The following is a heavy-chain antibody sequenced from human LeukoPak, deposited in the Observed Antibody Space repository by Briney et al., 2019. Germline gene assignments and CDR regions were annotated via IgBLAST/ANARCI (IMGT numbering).Heavy chain of an antibody. V-gene: IGHV3-48*01. Sequence: PGGSLRLSCAASGFTFSSYSMNWVRQAPGKGLEWVSYISSGSSSSIYYADSVKGRFTISRDNSKSTLYIQMNSLRAEDTAVYYCARAKPKNMVRGLIMRRESRYYFDYWGRGTLVTVSS. D-gene: IGHD3-10*01. CDR1: GFTFSSYS. J-gene: IGHJ4*02. CDR2: ISSGSSSSI. CDR3: ARAKPKNMVRGLIMRRESRYYFDY.